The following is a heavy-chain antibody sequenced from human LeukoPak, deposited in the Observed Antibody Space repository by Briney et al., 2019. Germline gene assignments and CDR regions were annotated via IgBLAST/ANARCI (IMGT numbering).Heavy chain of an antibody. D-gene: IGHD1-26*01. CDR1: GGTFSSYA. CDR3: ARDRLELRGPYYYYYMDV. Sequence: GSSVKVSCKASGGTFSSYAISWVRQAPGQGLEWMGGIIPIFGTANYAQKFQGRVTITTDESTSTAYMELSSLRSEDTAVYYCARDRLELRGPYYYYYMDVWGEGTTVTVSS. J-gene: IGHJ6*03. CDR2: IIPIFGTA. V-gene: IGHV1-69*05.